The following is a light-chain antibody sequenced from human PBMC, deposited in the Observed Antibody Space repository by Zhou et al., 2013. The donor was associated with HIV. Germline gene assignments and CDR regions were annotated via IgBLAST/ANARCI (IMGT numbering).Light chain of an antibody. CDR3: QQYNSYWT. V-gene: IGKV1-5*03. CDR1: QGIDSY. Sequence: DIQMTQSPSFLSASVGDRVTITCRASQGIDSYLAWYQQKPGKAPKVLIYKTSSLESGVSSRFSGSGSGTEFTLTISSLQPDDFATYYCQQYNSYWTFGQGTKVEIK. J-gene: IGKJ1*01. CDR2: KTS.